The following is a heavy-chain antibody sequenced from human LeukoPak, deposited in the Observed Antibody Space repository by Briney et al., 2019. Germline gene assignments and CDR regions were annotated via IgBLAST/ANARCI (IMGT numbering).Heavy chain of an antibody. CDR3: ARDGGLQSHFDY. J-gene: IGHJ4*02. D-gene: IGHD5-24*01. V-gene: IGHV4-59*01. CDR1: GDSFNEYY. Sequence: SETLSLTCSVFGDSFNEYYWNWVRQPPGKGLQWIGYIYHNGNSNYNPSLKGRLTISVDTAKNQFPLKLTSVTAADTAVYYCARDGGLQSHFDYWGQGALVTVSS. CDR2: IYHNGNS.